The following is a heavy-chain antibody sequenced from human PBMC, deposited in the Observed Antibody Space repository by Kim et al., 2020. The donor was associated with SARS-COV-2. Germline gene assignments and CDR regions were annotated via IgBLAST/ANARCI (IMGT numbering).Heavy chain of an antibody. CDR1: GYSFTSYW. Sequence: GESLKISCQASGYSFTSYWIGWVRQMPGKGLEWMGIIYPADSDTRYSPSFEGQATISADKSISTTYLHWSSLKASDTAIYYCARHDCSSTSCYFDYWGQGTLVTVSS. D-gene: IGHD2-2*01. J-gene: IGHJ4*02. CDR2: IYPADSDT. CDR3: ARHDCSSTSCYFDY. V-gene: IGHV5-51*01.